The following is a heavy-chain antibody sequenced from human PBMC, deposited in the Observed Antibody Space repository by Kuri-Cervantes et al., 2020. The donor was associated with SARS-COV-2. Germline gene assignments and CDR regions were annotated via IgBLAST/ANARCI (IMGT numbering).Heavy chain of an antibody. CDR3: ARVGYSSGRHDY. CDR1: GGSISSGDYY. V-gene: IGHV4-30-4*08. Sequence: SCTVSGGSISSGDYYWSWIRQPPGKGLEWIGYIYHSGSTYYNPSLKSRVTISVDRSKNQFSLKLSSVTAADTAVYYCARVGYSSGRHDYWGQGTLVTVSS. D-gene: IGHD5-18*01. J-gene: IGHJ4*02. CDR2: IYHSGST.